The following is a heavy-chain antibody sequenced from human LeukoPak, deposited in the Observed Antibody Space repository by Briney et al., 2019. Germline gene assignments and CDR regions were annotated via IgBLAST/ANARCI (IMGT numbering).Heavy chain of an antibody. V-gene: IGHV3-23*01. Sequence: PGGSLRLSCAVSGPIVSTNYMSWVHQAPGKGLEWVSAISGSGGSTYYADSVKGRFTISRDNSKNTLYLQMNSLRAEDTAVYYCAKVNYSSSWENWFDPWGQGTLVTVSS. CDR1: GPIVSTNY. CDR3: AKVNYSSSWENWFDP. J-gene: IGHJ5*02. CDR2: ISGSGGST. D-gene: IGHD6-6*01.